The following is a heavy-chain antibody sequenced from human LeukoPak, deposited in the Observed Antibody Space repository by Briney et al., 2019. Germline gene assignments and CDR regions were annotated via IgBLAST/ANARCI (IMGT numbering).Heavy chain of an antibody. D-gene: IGHD5-24*01. CDR1: GYTFTGYY. J-gene: IGHJ4*02. CDR3: ARVRGLQGLFDY. Sequence: ASVKVSGKASGYTFTGYYMHWVRQAPGQGLEWMGWINPNSGGTNYAQKFQGRVTMTRDTSISTAYMELSRLRSDDTAVYYCARVRGLQGLFDYWGQGTLVTVSS. V-gene: IGHV1-2*02. CDR2: INPNSGGT.